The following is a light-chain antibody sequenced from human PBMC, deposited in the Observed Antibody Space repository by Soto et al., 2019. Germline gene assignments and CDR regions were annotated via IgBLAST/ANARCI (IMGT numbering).Light chain of an antibody. Sequence: EIVLTQSPGTLSLSPGARATLSCRASQSVDRNYLAWYQHKPGQAPRLLIYGASTRATGIPDRFSGSGSGTDFPLTISSLEPEDFAVYYCHQYGLSPPYTFGPGTKVDIK. CDR1: QSVDRNY. CDR3: HQYGLSPPYT. V-gene: IGKV3-20*01. CDR2: GAS. J-gene: IGKJ3*01.